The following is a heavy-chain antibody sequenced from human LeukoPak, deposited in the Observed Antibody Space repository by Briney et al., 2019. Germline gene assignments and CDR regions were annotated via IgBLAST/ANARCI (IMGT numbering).Heavy chain of an antibody. J-gene: IGHJ4*01. V-gene: IGHV3-23*01. CDR3: AKAPVTSCRGAFCYPFDY. CDR1: GLSLNSYA. CDR2: SSSSDDGK. D-gene: IGHD2-21*01. Sequence: GGPLRLSCTASGLSLNSYAMSWVRQVPGKGLEWVSASSSSDDGKWYAESVRGRFTISRDTSKNTVYLQMNSLRVEDAGVYYCAKAPVTSCRGAFCYPFDYWGHGTLVTVSS.